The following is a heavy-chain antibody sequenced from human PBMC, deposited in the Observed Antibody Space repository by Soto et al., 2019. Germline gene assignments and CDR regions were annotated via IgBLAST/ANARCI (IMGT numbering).Heavy chain of an antibody. V-gene: IGHV1-3*01. CDR2: INPDNGNT. CDR1: GFTFSDHL. J-gene: IGHJ3*01. Sequence: QVQLVQSGAEVRKPGASVNISCRASGFTFSDHLINWVRQVPGQSLEWMGWINPDNGNTKYSQTSQGRVTIPRHSSASIVYVEVSDLTSEDTAVFYCARDILSVGPRANDAFDVWGQGTMVTVSS. D-gene: IGHD2-8*02. CDR3: ARDILSVGPRANDAFDV.